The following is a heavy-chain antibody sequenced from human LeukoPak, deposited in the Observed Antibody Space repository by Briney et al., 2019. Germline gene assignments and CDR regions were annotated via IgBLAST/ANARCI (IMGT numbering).Heavy chain of an antibody. CDR1: GGSFSGYY. Sequence: SETLSLTCAVYGGSFSGYYWSWIRQPPGKGLEWIGEINHSGSTNYKPSLKSRVTISVNTSKNQFSLKLSSVTAADTAVYYCARGRGLAWGQGTLVTVSS. D-gene: IGHD1-26*01. CDR3: ARGRGLA. J-gene: IGHJ5*02. CDR2: INHSGST. V-gene: IGHV4-34*01.